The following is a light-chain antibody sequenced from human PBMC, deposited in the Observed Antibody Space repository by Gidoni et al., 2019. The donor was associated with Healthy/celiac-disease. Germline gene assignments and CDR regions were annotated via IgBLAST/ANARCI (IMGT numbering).Light chain of an antibody. CDR2: GNS. Sequence: QSVLTQPPSVSGAPGQRVTISCTGSSSNIGAGYDVHWYQQLPGTAPKLLIYGNSNRPPGVSDRFSGSKAGTSASLAITGLQAEDEADYYCQSYDSSLSGSKVFGGGTKLTVL. CDR1: SSNIGAGYD. CDR3: QSYDSSLSGSKV. J-gene: IGLJ3*02. V-gene: IGLV1-40*01.